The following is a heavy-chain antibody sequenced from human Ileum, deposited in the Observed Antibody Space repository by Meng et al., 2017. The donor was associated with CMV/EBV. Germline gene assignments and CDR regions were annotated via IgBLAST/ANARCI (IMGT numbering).Heavy chain of an antibody. D-gene: IGHD1-1*01. CDR1: GFIVSSNY. CDR2: IYSGGSM. Sequence: GESLKISCAASGFIVSSNYLSWVRQAPGKGLEWVSVIYSGGSMYYADSVKGRFTISRDNSKNTLYLQMNSLRPEDTAVYYCAKGVAGPGTLPDPFEYWGQGTLVTVSS. J-gene: IGHJ4*02. V-gene: IGHV3-66*02. CDR3: AKGVAGPGTLPDPFEY.